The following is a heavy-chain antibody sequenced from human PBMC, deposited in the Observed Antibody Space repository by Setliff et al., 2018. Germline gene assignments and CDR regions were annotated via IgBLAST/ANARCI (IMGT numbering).Heavy chain of an antibody. CDR3: ARGAPVNFGVVTPGYFEY. D-gene: IGHD3-3*01. CDR1: GGSISSGSYY. V-gene: IGHV4-61*02. CDR2: IYSSGST. J-gene: IGHJ4*02. Sequence: KPSETLSLTCTVSGGSISSGSYYWSWIRQPAGKGLEWIGRIYSSGSTKYNPSLKSRVTISGDTSKNQFSLKLSSVTAADTAVYYCARGAPVNFGVVTPGYFEYWGQGNPVTVSS.